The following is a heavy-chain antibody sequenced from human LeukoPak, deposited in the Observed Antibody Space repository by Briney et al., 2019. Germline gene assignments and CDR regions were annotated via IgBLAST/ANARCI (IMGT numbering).Heavy chain of an antibody. CDR3: AREGSDAFDI. V-gene: IGHV3-21*01. Sequence: PAGSLSLTCAASGFTFSSYNINWVGQAPGEELDWVSSLSSGSSYIYYADSVKGRLTISRDNAKNSLYLQMNSLRAEDTAVYYCAREGSDAFDIWGQGTMVTVSS. J-gene: IGHJ3*02. CDR2: LSSGSSYI. CDR1: GFTFSSYN.